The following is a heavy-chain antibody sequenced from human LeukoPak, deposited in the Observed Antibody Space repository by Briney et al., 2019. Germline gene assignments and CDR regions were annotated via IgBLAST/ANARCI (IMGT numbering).Heavy chain of an antibody. J-gene: IGHJ5*02. CDR3: ARGAHGTYVSVFDT. V-gene: IGHV6-1*01. CDR2: TYYRTKWYY. D-gene: IGHD5/OR15-5a*01. Sequence: SQTLSLTCAISGDSVSNTGTSWNWIRQSPSRGLEWLGRTYYRTKWYYDYAVSVQSRSTVNADTSKNQVSLQLNSVTPEDTAIYYCARGAHGTYVSVFDTWGQGTLATVSS. CDR1: GDSVSNTGTS.